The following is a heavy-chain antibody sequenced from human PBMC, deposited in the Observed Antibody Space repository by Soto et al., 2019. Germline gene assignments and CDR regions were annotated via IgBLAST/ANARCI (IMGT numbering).Heavy chain of an antibody. J-gene: IGHJ4*02. D-gene: IGHD3-10*01. V-gene: IGHV1-69*13. CDR2: IIPIFGTA. CDR1: GGTFSSYA. CDR3: ARLYGSGTLSSDY. Sequence: ASVKVSCKASGGTFSSYAISWVRQAPGQGLEWMGGIIPIFGTANYAQKFQGRVTITADESTSTAYMELSSPRSEDTAVYYCARLYGSGTLSSDYWGRGTLVTVSS.